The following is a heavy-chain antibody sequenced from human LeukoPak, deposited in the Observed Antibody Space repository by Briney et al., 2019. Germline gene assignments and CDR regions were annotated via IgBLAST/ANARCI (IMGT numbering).Heavy chain of an antibody. CDR2: ISGSGGST. Sequence: GGSLRLSCAASGFTSSSYVMSWGREAPGKGLEWGSAISGSGGSTYYADSVKGRFTISRDNSKNTLYLQMNSLRAEDTAVYYCAKSRRVVVAASQFDHWGQETLVTVSS. CDR1: GFTSSSYV. J-gene: IGHJ4*02. D-gene: IGHD2-15*01. CDR3: AKSRRVVVAASQFDH. V-gene: IGHV3-23*01.